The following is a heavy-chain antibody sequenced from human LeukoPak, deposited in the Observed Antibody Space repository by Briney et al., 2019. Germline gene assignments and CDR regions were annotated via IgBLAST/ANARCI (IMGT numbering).Heavy chain of an antibody. D-gene: IGHD1-26*01. V-gene: IGHV1-2*02. Sequence: GASVKVSCKASGYTFTGYYIHWVRQAPGQGLEWMGWIHPNYGGTNSAQKFQGRVTMTRDTSINTAYMEVSRLRSDDTAVYYCVRDQRGSRFDYWGQGTLVTVSS. CDR2: IHPNYGGT. CDR3: VRDQRGSRFDY. CDR1: GYTFTGYY. J-gene: IGHJ4*02.